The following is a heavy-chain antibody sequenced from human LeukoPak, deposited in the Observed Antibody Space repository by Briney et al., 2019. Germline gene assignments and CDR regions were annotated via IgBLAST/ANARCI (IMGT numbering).Heavy chain of an antibody. Sequence: GGSLRLSCAASGFTFDDYAMHWVRQAPGKGLEWVSGISWNSGSIGYADSVKGRFTISRDNAKNSLYLQMNSLRAEDTALYYCAKDITRSRAVAGTYFDYWGQGTLVTVPS. CDR2: ISWNSGSI. CDR1: GFTFDDYA. D-gene: IGHD6-19*01. J-gene: IGHJ4*02. V-gene: IGHV3-9*01. CDR3: AKDITRSRAVAGTYFDY.